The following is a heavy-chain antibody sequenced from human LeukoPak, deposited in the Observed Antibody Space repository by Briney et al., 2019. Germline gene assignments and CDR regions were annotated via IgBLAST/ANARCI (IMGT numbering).Heavy chain of an antibody. CDR3: ARVPLQYYDILTGYYKPFDY. Sequence: AASVTVSCKASGYTFTSYGIRWVRQAPGQGLEWMGWISAYNGNTNYAQKLQGRVTMTTDTSTSTAYKELRSLRSDDTAVYYCARVPLQYYDILTGYYKPFDYWGQGTLVTVSS. CDR2: ISAYNGNT. D-gene: IGHD3-9*01. V-gene: IGHV1-18*01. CDR1: GYTFTSYG. J-gene: IGHJ4*02.